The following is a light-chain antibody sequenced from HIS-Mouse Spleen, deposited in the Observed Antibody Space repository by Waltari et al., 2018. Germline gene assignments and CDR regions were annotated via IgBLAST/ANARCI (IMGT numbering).Light chain of an antibody. J-gene: IGLJ2*01. V-gene: IGLV3-10*01. CDR2: EDS. CDR1: ALPKKS. CDR3: YSTDSSGNHGV. Sequence: SYELTQPPSVSVSPGQTARITCSGDALPKKSAYWYQQKSGQAPVLVIYEDSKRTSGIPERVSGSSSGTMATLTISGAQVEDEADYYCYSTDSSGNHGVFGGGTKLTVL.